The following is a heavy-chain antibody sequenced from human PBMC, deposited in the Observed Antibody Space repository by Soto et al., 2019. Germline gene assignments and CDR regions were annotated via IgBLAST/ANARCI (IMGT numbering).Heavy chain of an antibody. Sequence: QVQLVESGGGEVQPGRSLTISCAASGFTFSTYGMHWVRQTPGKGLEWVAVFSYDGTNKFYSDSVKGRFTISRDNFKNTLTPQMNSLRADDTAVYSCAKDLQSYGDYDYYCYGMDVWGLGTRVTVSS. J-gene: IGHJ6*02. CDR1: GFTFSTYG. D-gene: IGHD4-17*01. CDR2: FSYDGTNK. V-gene: IGHV3-30*18. CDR3: AKDLQSYGDYDYYCYGMDV.